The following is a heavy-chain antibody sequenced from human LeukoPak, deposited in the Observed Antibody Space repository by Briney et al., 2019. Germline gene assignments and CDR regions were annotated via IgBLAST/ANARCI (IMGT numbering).Heavy chain of an antibody. Sequence: GGSLRLSCAASGFTVSTNYISWVRQAPGKGLEWVSVIYGGGTTYHADSVKGGFTISSDNSKNTQYLQMNSLRDEDTAVYYCGKDQRKWLVRGYNDYWGQGTLVTVSS. V-gene: IGHV3-53*01. CDR2: IYGGGTT. J-gene: IGHJ4*02. CDR1: GFTVSTNY. D-gene: IGHD6-19*01. CDR3: GKDQRKWLVRGYNDY.